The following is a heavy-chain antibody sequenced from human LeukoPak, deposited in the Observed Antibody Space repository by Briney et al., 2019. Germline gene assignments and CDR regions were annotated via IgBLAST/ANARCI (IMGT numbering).Heavy chain of an antibody. CDR3: ARVGEDYGDWPYYYYYMDV. J-gene: IGHJ6*03. D-gene: IGHD4-17*01. CDR2: IYYSGST. Sequence: PSETLSLTCTVSGGSISSGDYYWSWIRQPPGKGLEWIGYIYYSGSTNYNPSLKSRVTISVDTSKNQFSLKLSSVTAADTAVYYCARVGEDYGDWPYYYYYMDVWGKGTTVTVSS. CDR1: GGSISSGDYY. V-gene: IGHV4-61*08.